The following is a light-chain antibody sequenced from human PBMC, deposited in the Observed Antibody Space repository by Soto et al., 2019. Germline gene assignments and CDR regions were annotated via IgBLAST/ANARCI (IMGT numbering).Light chain of an antibody. J-gene: IGLJ3*02. V-gene: IGLV2-8*01. CDR3: TSYIRSDPWV. Sequence: QSALTQPPSASGSPGQSDTSSCTGTSSDVGAYKYVSWYQQYPGKAPKPMIYEVSKRPSGVPDRFSGSKSGNTASLTVSGLQSEDEADYYCTSYIRSDPWVFGGGTKLTVL. CDR2: EVS. CDR1: SSDVGAYKY.